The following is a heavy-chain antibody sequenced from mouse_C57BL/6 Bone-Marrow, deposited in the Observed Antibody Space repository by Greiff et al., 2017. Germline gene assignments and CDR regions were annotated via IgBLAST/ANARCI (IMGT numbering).Heavy chain of an antibody. V-gene: IGHV14-4*01. CDR3: TSLTGPLDY. CDR2: IDPENGDT. J-gene: IGHJ2*01. D-gene: IGHD4-1*01. CDR1: GFNIKDDY. Sequence: VQLKESGAELVRPGASVKLSCTASGFNIKDDYMHWVKQRPEQGLEWIGWIDPENGDTEYASKFQGKATITADTSSNTAYLQLSSLTSEDTAVYYCTSLTGPLDYWGQGTTLTVSS.